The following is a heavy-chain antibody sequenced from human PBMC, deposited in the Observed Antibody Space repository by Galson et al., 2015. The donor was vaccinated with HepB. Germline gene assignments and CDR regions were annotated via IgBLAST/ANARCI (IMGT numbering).Heavy chain of an antibody. CDR3: ARHRGGGYAEAFDY. CDR2: IDPADSES. Sequence: QSGAEVKKPGESLKISCKGSGYSFTTYWIGWVRQMPGKGLEWMGIIDPADSESRYSPSFQAQVSFSVDRSISTAYLQWSSVKGSDTAIYYCARHRGGGYAEAFDYWGQGTLVTVSS. CDR1: GYSFTTYW. J-gene: IGHJ4*02. V-gene: IGHV5-51*01. D-gene: IGHD5-12*01.